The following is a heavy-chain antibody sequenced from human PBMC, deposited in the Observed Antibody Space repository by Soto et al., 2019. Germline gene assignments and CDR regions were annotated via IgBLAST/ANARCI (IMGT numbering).Heavy chain of an antibody. D-gene: IGHD6-19*01. V-gene: IGHV3-30*18. CDR1: GFTFSSYG. CDR3: AKGPLSSGWYFDY. CDR2: ISYDGSNK. Sequence: PGGSLRLSCAASGFTFSSYGMHWVRQAPGKGLEWVAVISYDGSNKYYADSVKGRFTISRDNSKNTLYLQMNSLRAEDTAVYYCAKGPLSSGWYFDYWGQGTLVTVSS. J-gene: IGHJ4*02.